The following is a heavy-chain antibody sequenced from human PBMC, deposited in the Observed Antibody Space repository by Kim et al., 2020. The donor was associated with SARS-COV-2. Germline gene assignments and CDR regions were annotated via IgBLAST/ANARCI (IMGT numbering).Heavy chain of an antibody. V-gene: IGHV1-46*01. CDR3: ARDPRLTIYYYYGMDV. Sequence: ASVKVSCKASGYTFTSYYMHWVRQAPGQGLEWMGIINPSGGSTSYAQKFQGRVTMTRDTSTSTVYMELSSLRSEYTAVYYCARDPRLTIYYYYGMDVWGQGTTVTVSS. D-gene: IGHD2-2*01. CDR1: GYTFTSYY. CDR2: INPSGGST. J-gene: IGHJ6*02.